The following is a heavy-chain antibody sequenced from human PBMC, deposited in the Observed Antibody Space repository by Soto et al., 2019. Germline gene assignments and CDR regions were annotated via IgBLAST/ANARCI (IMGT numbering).Heavy chain of an antibody. CDR2: IYYSGST. V-gene: IGHV4-31*03. D-gene: IGHD2-21*01. CDR1: GGSISSGGYY. Sequence: QVQLQESGPGLVKPSQTLSLTCTVSGGSISSGGYYWSWIRQHPGKGLEWIGYIYYSGSTYYNPSRKSRVTISVDTSKNQFSLKLSSVTAADTAVYYCARVLEVVIAYWYFDLWGRGTLVTVSS. J-gene: IGHJ2*01. CDR3: ARVLEVVIAYWYFDL.